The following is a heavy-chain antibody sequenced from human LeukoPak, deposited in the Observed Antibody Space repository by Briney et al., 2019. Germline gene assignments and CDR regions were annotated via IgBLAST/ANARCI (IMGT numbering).Heavy chain of an antibody. Sequence: SETLSLTCTVSGGSITSYYWSWIRQPPGKGLEWIGYIYYSGTTNYNPSLKSRVTISVDTSKNQFPLKVNSVTAADTAVYYCVRSKSGAYGWFDPWGQGTLVTVSS. CDR3: VRSKSGAYGWFDP. CDR1: GGSITSYY. CDR2: IYYSGTT. D-gene: IGHD2-15*01. J-gene: IGHJ5*02. V-gene: IGHV4-59*01.